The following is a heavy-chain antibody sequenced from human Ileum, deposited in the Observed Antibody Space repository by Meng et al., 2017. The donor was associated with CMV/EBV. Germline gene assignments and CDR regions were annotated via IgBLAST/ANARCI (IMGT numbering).Heavy chain of an antibody. CDR3: ATEASSGGRYFDY. CDR1: GFTLRSYW. Sequence: AASGFTLRSYWMHWVRQAPGKGRAGVSSISRDERTTNYADSVKDRFTISRDNAKNTLYLQMNSLRAEDTAVYYCATEASSGGRYFDYWGQGTLVTVSS. D-gene: IGHD3-10*01. CDR2: ISRDERTT. J-gene: IGHJ4*02. V-gene: IGHV3-74*01.